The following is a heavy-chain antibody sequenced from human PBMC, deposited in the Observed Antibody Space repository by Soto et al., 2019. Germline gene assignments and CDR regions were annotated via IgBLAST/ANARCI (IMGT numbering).Heavy chain of an antibody. CDR3: AKREGYGAVDY. V-gene: IGHV3-23*01. D-gene: IGHD5-12*01. CDR1: GFTFSIYA. Sequence: EVQLLESGGGLVQPGGSLRLSCAASGFTFSIYAMTWVRQAPGKGLEWVSGMSGSGGSTYYADSVKGRFTISRDNSKNSLYLQMNSLRAEDTAVYYWAKREGYGAVDYWGQGTLVTVSS. J-gene: IGHJ4*02. CDR2: MSGSGGST.